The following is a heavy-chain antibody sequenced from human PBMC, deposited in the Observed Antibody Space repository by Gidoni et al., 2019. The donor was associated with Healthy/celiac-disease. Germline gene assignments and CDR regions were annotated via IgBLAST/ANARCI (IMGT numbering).Heavy chain of an antibody. J-gene: IGHJ4*02. CDR3: ARVPAGGTMVRGVIQPTYFDY. V-gene: IGHV4-39*07. CDR1: GGSISSSSYS. Sequence: QLQLQESGPGLVKPSETLSLPCTVPGGSISSSSYSWGWIRQPPGKGLEWIGSIYYSGSTYYNPSLKSRVTISVDTSKNQFSLKLSSVTAADTAVYYCARVPAGGTMVRGVIQPTYFDYWGQGTLVTVSS. D-gene: IGHD3-10*01. CDR2: IYYSGST.